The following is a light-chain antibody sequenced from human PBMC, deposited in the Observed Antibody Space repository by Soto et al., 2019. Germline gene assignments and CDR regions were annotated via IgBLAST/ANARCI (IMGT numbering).Light chain of an antibody. CDR1: SSDVGGYNY. J-gene: IGLJ1*01. CDR3: SSYTSSSTRV. Sequence: QSVLTQPASVSGSPGQSLTISFTGTSSDVGGYNYVSWYQQHPGKAPKLMIYDVSNRPSGVSNRFSGSKSGNTASLTISGLQAEDEADYYCSSYTSSSTRVFGTGTKVTVL. CDR2: DVS. V-gene: IGLV2-14*01.